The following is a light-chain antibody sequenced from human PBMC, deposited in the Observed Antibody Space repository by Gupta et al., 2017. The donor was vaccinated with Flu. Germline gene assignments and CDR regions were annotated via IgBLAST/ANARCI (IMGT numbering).Light chain of an antibody. J-gene: IGLJ1*01. CDR3: AAWDDSVTAL. CDR1: TSNIGSNY. CDR2: RND. V-gene: IGLV1-47*01. Sequence: QSVLTQPPSVSGTPGQRVTISCSGSTSNIGSNYVYWYQKLPGTAPKLLIYRNDQRPAGVPDRFSGSKSGTSASLAIRGLRSEEEADYYCAAWDDSVTALFGSGTKVTVL.